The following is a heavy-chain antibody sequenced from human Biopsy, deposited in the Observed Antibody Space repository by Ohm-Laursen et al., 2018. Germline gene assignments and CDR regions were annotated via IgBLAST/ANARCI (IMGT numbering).Heavy chain of an antibody. V-gene: IGHV4-38-2*01. J-gene: IGHJ4*02. CDR1: GHSVRSGYY. CDR2: IFKDGNT. Sequence: SETLSLTCAVSGHSVRSGYYWGWIRQPPGKGLEWLGNIFKDGNTHYNPSLRSRLIISIDTSKNQFSLMMTSVSGADTAVYFCARVGSGWAPFDKWGPGTLVTVSS. D-gene: IGHD6-19*01. CDR3: ARVGSGWAPFDK.